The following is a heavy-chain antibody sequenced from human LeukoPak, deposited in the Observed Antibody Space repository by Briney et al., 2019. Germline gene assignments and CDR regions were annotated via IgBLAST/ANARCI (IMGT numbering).Heavy chain of an antibody. CDR2: INPNSGGT. Sequence: ASVKVSCKASGYTFSSYAISWVRQAPGQGLEWMGWINPNSGGTNYAQKFQGRVTMTRDTSISTAYMELSRLRSDDTAVYYCARDRAVAGIDYWGQGTLVTVSS. D-gene: IGHD6-19*01. V-gene: IGHV1-2*02. J-gene: IGHJ4*02. CDR3: ARDRAVAGIDY. CDR1: GYTFSSYA.